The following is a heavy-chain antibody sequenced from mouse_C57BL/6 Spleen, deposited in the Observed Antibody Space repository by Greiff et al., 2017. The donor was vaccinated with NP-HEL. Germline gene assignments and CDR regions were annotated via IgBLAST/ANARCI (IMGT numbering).Heavy chain of an antibody. D-gene: IGHD2-4*01. V-gene: IGHV1-64*01. CDR1: GYTFTSYW. CDR2: IHPNSGST. J-gene: IGHJ3*01. Sequence: QVQLQQPGAELVKPGASVKLSCKASGYTFTSYWMHWVKQRPGQGLEWIGMIHPNSGSTNYNEKFKSKATLTVDKSSSTAYMQLSSLTSEDSAVYYCALIYYDYDRAGFAYWGQGTLVTVSA. CDR3: ALIYYDYDRAGFAY.